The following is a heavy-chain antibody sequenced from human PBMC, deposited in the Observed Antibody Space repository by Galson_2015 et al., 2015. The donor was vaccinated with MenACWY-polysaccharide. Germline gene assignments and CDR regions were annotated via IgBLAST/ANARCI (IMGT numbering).Heavy chain of an antibody. J-gene: IGHJ6*03. D-gene: IGHD2-2*01. V-gene: IGHV4-39*07. CDR1: GGSISSSSYY. Sequence: SETLSLTCAVSGGSISSSSYYWGWIRQPPGRGLEWIGSIYYSGSTYYNPSLKSRVTISVDKSKNQFSLKLSSVTAADTAVYYCAKYQLLGRYYYYYMDVWGKGTTVTVSS. CDR3: AKYQLLGRYYYYYMDV. CDR2: IYYSGST.